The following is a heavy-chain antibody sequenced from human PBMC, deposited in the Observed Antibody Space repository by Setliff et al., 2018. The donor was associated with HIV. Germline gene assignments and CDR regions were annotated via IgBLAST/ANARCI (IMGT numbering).Heavy chain of an antibody. CDR1: GGSITSGSYY. CDR3: ARHASYYDILTGYQYGPFDY. J-gene: IGHJ4*02. D-gene: IGHD3-9*01. CDR2: IYTSGST. V-gene: IGHV4-61*09. Sequence: TLSLTCTVSGGSITSGSYYWSWIRQPAGKGLEWIGHIYTSGSTNYNPSLKSRVTISLDTSKNQFSLNLNAVTAADTAVYYCARHASYYDILTGYQYGPFDYWGQGSLVTVSS.